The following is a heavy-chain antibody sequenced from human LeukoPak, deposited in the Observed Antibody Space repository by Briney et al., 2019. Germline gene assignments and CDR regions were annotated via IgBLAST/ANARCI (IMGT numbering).Heavy chain of an antibody. D-gene: IGHD6-19*01. Sequence: SETLSLTCTVSGGSISSGGYYWSRIRQPPGKGLEWIGYIYYSGSTNYNPSLKSRVTISLDTSKNQFSLKLTSVTAADTAVYYCASVRGYSSGWYASGFDPWGQGTLVTVSS. CDR2: IYYSGST. V-gene: IGHV4-61*08. J-gene: IGHJ5*02. CDR3: ASVRGYSSGWYASGFDP. CDR1: GGSISSGGYY.